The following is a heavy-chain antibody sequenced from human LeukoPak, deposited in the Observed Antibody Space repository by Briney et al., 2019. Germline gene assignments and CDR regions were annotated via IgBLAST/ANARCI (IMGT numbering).Heavy chain of an antibody. CDR1: GYSFTTYW. CDR2: IYPDDSDA. CDR3: ARQGYCSSTSCYVDF. V-gene: IGHV5-51*01. J-gene: IGHJ4*02. Sequence: GESLKISCQASGYSFTTYWLALVRQMPGKGLEWMGIIYPDDSDARYRPSFQGQVTISADKSISTAYLQWSSLKASDTAMYYCARQGYCSSTSCYVDFWGQGTLVTVSS. D-gene: IGHD2-2*01.